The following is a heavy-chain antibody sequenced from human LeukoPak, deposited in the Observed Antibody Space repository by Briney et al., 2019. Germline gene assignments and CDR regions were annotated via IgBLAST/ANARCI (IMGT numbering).Heavy chain of an antibody. D-gene: IGHD3-9*01. V-gene: IGHV4-59*13. CDR1: GGSINSYY. CDR2: VYYSGSI. J-gene: IGHJ4*02. Sequence: KPSEILSLTCTVAGGSINSYYWSWIRQPPGKGLEWIGFVYYSGSINYNPSLKSRVTISVDTSKNQFSLKLSSVTAADTAVYYCARINDILTGSYPYYFDYWGQGTLVTVSS. CDR3: ARINDILTGSYPYYFDY.